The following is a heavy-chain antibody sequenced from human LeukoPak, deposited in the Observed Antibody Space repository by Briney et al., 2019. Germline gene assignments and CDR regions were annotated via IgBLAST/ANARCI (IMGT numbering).Heavy chain of an antibody. D-gene: IGHD2-2*01. CDR1: GFTFSSYA. V-gene: IGHV3-23*01. J-gene: IGHJ4*02. Sequence: PGGSLRLSCAASGFTFSSYAMNWARQAPGKGLEWASAISGSGASTYYADSVKGRFTISRDSSKNTLYLQMNSLRAEDTAIYYCAKAALRYQLLSSLDYWGQGTLVTVSS. CDR3: AKAALRYQLLSSLDY. CDR2: ISGSGAST.